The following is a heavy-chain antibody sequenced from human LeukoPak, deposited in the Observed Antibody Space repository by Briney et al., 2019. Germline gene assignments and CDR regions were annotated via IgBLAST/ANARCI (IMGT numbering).Heavy chain of an antibody. CDR2: ITTDGSAT. J-gene: IGHJ5*02. CDR1: GFTFSSYW. V-gene: IGHV3-74*03. Sequence: GGSLRLSCAASGFTFSSYWMHWVRQAPGKGLVWVSRITTDGSATSYADSVKGRFTISRDDATNTLYLQMNSLRVEDTAVYYCARTAGGPNWFDPWGQGTLVTVSS. D-gene: IGHD2-21*02. CDR3: ARTAGGPNWFDP.